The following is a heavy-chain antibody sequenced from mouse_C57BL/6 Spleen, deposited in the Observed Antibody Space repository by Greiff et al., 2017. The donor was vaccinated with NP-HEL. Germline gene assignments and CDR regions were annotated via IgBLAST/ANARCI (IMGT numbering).Heavy chain of an antibody. CDR3: ARLHYYGSSYDY. CDR2: IDPSDSYT. V-gene: IGHV1-69*01. J-gene: IGHJ2*01. D-gene: IGHD1-1*01. CDR1: GYTFTSYW. Sequence: QVQLQQPGAELVMPGASVKLSCKASGYTFTSYWMHWVKQRPGQGLEWIGEIDPSDSYTNYNQKFKGKSTLTVDKSSSTAYMQLSSLTSEDSAVYYCARLHYYGSSYDYWGQGTTLTVSS.